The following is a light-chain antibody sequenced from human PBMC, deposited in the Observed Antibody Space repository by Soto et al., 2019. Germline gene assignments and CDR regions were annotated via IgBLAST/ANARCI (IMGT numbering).Light chain of an antibody. J-gene: IGLJ2*01. V-gene: IGLV1-44*01. CDR1: ASNLGGNP. CDR2: TNH. CDR3: AAWDDSLNAVV. Sequence: QSVLTQPPSVSGTPGQTVSISCSGSASNLGGNPVNWYQHLPGAAPKLLIYTNHQRPSGVPDRFSGSKSGTSASLAISGLRSEDEANFYWAAWDDSLNAVVFGGGTKLTVL.